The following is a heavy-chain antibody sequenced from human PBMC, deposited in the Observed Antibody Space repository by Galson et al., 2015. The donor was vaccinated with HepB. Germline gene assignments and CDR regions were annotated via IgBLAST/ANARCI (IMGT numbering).Heavy chain of an antibody. Sequence: ETLSLTCTVSGGSISSSSYYWGWIRQPPGQGLEWIGSIYYSGSTYYNPSLKSRVTISVDTSKNQFSLKLSSVTAADTAVYYCAQATSFKRTYYFDYWGQGTLVTVSS. D-gene: IGHD2-2*01. CDR1: GGSISSSSYY. J-gene: IGHJ4*02. CDR2: IYYSGST. CDR3: AQATSFKRTYYFDY. V-gene: IGHV4-39*01.